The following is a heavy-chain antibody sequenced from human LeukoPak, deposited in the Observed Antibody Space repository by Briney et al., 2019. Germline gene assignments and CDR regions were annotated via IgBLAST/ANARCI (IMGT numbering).Heavy chain of an antibody. CDR3: ARDIDNYGDYIPY. Sequence: TGGSLRLSCAASEFTFSRYGMDWVRQAPGKGLEWVSSISSSSSYIYYADSAKGRFTISRDNAKNSLYLQMNSLRAEDTAVYYCARDIDNYGDYIPYWGQGTLVTVSS. V-gene: IGHV3-21*01. J-gene: IGHJ4*02. D-gene: IGHD4-17*01. CDR1: EFTFSRYG. CDR2: ISSSSSYI.